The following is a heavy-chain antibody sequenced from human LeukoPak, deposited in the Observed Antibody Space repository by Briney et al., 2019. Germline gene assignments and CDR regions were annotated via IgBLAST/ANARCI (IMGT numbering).Heavy chain of an antibody. Sequence: GGSLRLSCAASGFTVSSNYMSWVRQAPGKGVEWVSVIYSGGSTYYADSVEGRFTISRDNSKNTLYLQMNSLRAEDTAVYYCARALIGYYFDYWGQGTLVTVSS. D-gene: IGHD2-8*01. CDR3: ARALIGYYFDY. CDR1: GFTVSSNY. CDR2: IYSGGST. J-gene: IGHJ4*02. V-gene: IGHV3-66*01.